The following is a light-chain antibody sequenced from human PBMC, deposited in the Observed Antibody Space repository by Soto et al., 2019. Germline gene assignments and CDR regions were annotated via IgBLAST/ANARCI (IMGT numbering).Light chain of an antibody. V-gene: IGKV1-5*01. CDR2: DAS. J-gene: IGKJ2*01. CDR1: QRISTW. Sequence: DIQMTQSPSTVSASVGDGVTITCRASQRISTWLAWYQQKPGNAPKLLIYDASTLESGVPSGFSGSGSGTEFTLTISSLQPDDFATYDCQQYNSYPSAFGQGTKLEIK. CDR3: QQYNSYPSA.